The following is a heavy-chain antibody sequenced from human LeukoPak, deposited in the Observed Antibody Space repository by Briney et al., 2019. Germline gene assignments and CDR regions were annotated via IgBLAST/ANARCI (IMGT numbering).Heavy chain of an antibody. CDR1: GYTFTSYY. CDR3: ARDSITMIPFDY. Sequence: ASVKVSCKASGYTFTSYYMHWVRQAPGQGLEWMGIINPSGGSTSYAQKFQGRVTMTRDTSTSTVYMELSSLRSDDTAVYYCARDSITMIPFDYWGQGTLVTVSS. D-gene: IGHD3-22*01. J-gene: IGHJ4*02. CDR2: INPSGGST. V-gene: IGHV1-46*01.